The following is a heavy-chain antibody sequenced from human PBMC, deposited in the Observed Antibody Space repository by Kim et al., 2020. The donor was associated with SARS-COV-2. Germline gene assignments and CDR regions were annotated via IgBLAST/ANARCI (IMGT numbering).Heavy chain of an antibody. D-gene: IGHD1-1*01. Sequence: ANYAQKFQGRVTITADKSTSTAYMELSSLRSEDTAVYYCARGPSGTTIFHWGQGTLVTVSS. V-gene: IGHV1-69*04. J-gene: IGHJ4*02. CDR2: A. CDR3: ARGPSGTTIFH.